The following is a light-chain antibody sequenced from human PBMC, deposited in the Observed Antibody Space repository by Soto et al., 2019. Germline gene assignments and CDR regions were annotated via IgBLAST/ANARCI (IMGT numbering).Light chain of an antibody. V-gene: IGLV2-23*02. CDR2: EVS. J-gene: IGLJ2*01. Sequence: QSVLTQPASVSGSPGQSITISCTGTSSDVGSYDLVSWYQQHPGNAPKLMIYEVSKRPSGVSDRFSGSKSGNTASLTISGLQADDEADYYCCSYATTTLFGGGTQLPVL. CDR3: CSYATTTL. CDR1: SSDVGSYDL.